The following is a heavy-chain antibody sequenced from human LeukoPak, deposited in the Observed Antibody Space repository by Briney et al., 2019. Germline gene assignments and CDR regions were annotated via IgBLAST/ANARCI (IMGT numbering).Heavy chain of an antibody. V-gene: IGHV4-59*01. D-gene: IGHD6-13*01. Sequence: SETLSLTCTVSGGSISSYYWSWIRQPPGKGLEWIGYIYYSGSTNYNPSLKSRVTISVDTSKNQFSLKMRSVTAADTAVYYCARGADAVYSSSRFDYWGQGTLVTVPS. CDR3: ARGADAVYSSSRFDY. CDR2: IYYSGST. J-gene: IGHJ4*02. CDR1: GGSISSYY.